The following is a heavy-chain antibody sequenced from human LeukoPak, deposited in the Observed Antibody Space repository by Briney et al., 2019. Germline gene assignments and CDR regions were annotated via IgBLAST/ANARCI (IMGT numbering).Heavy chain of an antibody. CDR2: MSSSGSYI. Sequence: GGSLRLSCAASGFTFSKAWMSWVRQAPGRGLEWVSSMSSSGSYIYYADSVKGRFTISRDNAGLYLQMISLRAEDTAVYYCAWLPYDIVTDLDYWGQGTLVTVSS. V-gene: IGHV3-21*01. J-gene: IGHJ4*02. CDR3: AWLPYDIVTDLDY. CDR1: GFTFSKAW. D-gene: IGHD3-9*01.